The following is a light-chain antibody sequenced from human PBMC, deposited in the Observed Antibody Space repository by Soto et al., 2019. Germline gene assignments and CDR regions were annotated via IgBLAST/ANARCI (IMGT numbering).Light chain of an antibody. V-gene: IGLV1-40*01. Sequence: QLVLTQPPSVSGAPGQRVTISCTGSSSNIGAGHDVHWYRQLPGTAPKLLIYGNNNRPSGVPDRFSGSKSGTSASLAITGLQAEDEADYYCQSYDSSLSGDVFATGTKLTVL. J-gene: IGLJ1*01. CDR3: QSYDSSLSGDV. CDR2: GNN. CDR1: SSNIGAGHD.